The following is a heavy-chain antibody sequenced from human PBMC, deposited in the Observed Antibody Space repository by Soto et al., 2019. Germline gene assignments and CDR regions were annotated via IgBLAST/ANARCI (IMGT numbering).Heavy chain of an antibody. CDR3: AAGGGLPRYY. D-gene: IGHD5-12*01. V-gene: IGHV4-30-4*01. CDR1: GASISSGDYY. CDR2: IYFSETT. Sequence: PSETLSLTCNVSGASISSGDYYWSWIRQPPGKGLEWIGYIYFSETTSYNPSLKSRVTISGDKSKNQFSLRLTSVTAADTAVYYCAAGGGLPRYYWGQGTLVTVSS. J-gene: IGHJ4*02.